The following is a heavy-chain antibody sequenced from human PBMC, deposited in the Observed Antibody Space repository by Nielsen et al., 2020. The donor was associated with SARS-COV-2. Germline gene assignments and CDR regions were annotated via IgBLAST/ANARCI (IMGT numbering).Heavy chain of an antibody. Sequence: GESLKISCAASGFTFSSYWMHWVRQAPGKGLVWVSRINSDGSSTSYADSVKGRFTISKDNSKNTVYLQMNSLRVEDTAVYYCARVGGYGYYFDYWGQGTLVTVSS. CDR1: GFTFSSYW. CDR2: INSDGSST. V-gene: IGHV3-74*01. CDR3: ARVGGYGYYFDY. D-gene: IGHD3-22*01. J-gene: IGHJ4*02.